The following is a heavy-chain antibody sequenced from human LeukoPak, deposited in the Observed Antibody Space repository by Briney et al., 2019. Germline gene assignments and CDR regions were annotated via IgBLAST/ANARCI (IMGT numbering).Heavy chain of an antibody. CDR2: ISGSGGST. V-gene: IGHV3-23*01. CDR3: AKESVVGATTRGRYYYYYMDV. Sequence: GGSLRLSCAASGFTFSSYAMSWVRQAPGKGLEWVSAISGSGGSTYYADSVKGRFTISRDNSKNTLYLQMNSLRAEDTAVYYCAKESVVGATTRGRYYYYYMDVWGKGTTVTVSS. D-gene: IGHD1-26*01. CDR1: GFTFSSYA. J-gene: IGHJ6*03.